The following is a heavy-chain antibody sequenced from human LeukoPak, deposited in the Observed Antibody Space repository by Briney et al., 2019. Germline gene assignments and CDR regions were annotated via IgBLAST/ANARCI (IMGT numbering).Heavy chain of an antibody. J-gene: IGHJ4*02. CDR1: VGSFSGYY. CDR2: INHSGST. V-gene: IGHV4-34*01. Sequence: PSETLSLTYTVYVGSFSGYYSSGIRQPPGKGLEWIGEINHSGSTNYNPSLKSRVTISIDTSKNQFSLKLSSVTAADTAVYYCAGSGVDSRAYDYWGQGTLVTVSS. CDR3: AGSGVDSRAYDY. D-gene: IGHD3-22*01.